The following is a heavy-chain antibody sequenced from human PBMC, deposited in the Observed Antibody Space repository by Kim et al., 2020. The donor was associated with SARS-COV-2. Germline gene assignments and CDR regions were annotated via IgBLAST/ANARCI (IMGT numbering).Heavy chain of an antibody. CDR3: ARLTNYYGSGGYLGYGMDV. D-gene: IGHD3-10*01. J-gene: IGHJ6*02. V-gene: IGHV3-66*04. Sequence: GRLPISRDNSKDTLYLQMNSLRAEDTAVYYCARLTNYYGSGGYLGYGMDVWGQGTTVTVSS.